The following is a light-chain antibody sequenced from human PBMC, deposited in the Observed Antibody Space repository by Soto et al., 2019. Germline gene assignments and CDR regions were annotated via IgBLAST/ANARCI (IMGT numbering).Light chain of an antibody. J-gene: IGLJ2*01. Sequence: QSALTQPPSASGSPGQSVTFSCTGTSSDIGDYNYVSWYQQHPGKAPKLMIYEVTKRPSGVPDRFSGSKSGTSASLAISGLQSEDEADYYCAAWDDSLNGHVVFGGGTQLTVL. CDR1: SSDIGDYNY. CDR3: AAWDDSLNGHVV. V-gene: IGLV2-8*01. CDR2: EVT.